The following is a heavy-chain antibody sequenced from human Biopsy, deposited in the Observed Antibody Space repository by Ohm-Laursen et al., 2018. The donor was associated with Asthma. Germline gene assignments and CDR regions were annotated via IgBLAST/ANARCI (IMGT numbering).Heavy chain of an antibody. Sequence: SLRLSCAASGFTFSGYGMYWVRQAPGKGLGWVAVISYDGSNKYYADSVKGRFTISRDNSKNTLYLQMNSLRAEDTAVYYCAKDTEGRYDFWSGLSYNYYGMDVWGQGTTVTVSS. D-gene: IGHD3-3*01. V-gene: IGHV3-30*18. CDR2: ISYDGSNK. J-gene: IGHJ6*02. CDR1: GFTFSGYG. CDR3: AKDTEGRYDFWSGLSYNYYGMDV.